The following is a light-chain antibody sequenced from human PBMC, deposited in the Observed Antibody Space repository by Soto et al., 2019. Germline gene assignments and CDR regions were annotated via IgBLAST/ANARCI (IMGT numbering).Light chain of an antibody. V-gene: IGKV3-20*01. Sequence: EIVLTQSPDTLSLSPGERATLSCRASQSVRSERLAWYQHKRGQAPRLVIFDASSRATGIPERFSGGGSGTDFTLTITRLEPEDLAVYFCQQYDVSPITFGLGTRLEIK. CDR3: QQYDVSPIT. CDR2: DAS. CDR1: QSVRSER. J-gene: IGKJ5*01.